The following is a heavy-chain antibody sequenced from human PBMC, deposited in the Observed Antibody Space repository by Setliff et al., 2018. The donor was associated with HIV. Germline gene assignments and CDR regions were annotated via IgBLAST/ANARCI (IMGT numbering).Heavy chain of an antibody. CDR2: INHSGST. J-gene: IGHJ6*03. V-gene: IGHV4-34*01. CDR1: GGSFSGYY. Sequence: SETLSLTCAVYGGSFSGYYWSWIRQPPGKGLEWIGEINHSGSTNYNPSLKSRVTISVDTSKNQFSLKLSSATAADTAVYYCARVSSTYWYSIFRNYYYHMDVWGKGTTVTISS. D-gene: IGHD2-8*02. CDR3: ARVSSTYWYSIFRNYYYHMDV.